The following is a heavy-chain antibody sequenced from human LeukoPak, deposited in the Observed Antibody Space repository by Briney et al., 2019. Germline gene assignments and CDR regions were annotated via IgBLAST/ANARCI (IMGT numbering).Heavy chain of an antibody. J-gene: IGHJ4*02. D-gene: IGHD2-2*01. CDR2: IRNKANSYTT. V-gene: IGHV3-72*01. CDR3: ARYQLPVRYFDY. CDR1: GFTFSDHY. Sequence: PGGSLRLSCAASGFTFSDHYMDWIRQGPGRGLEWVARIRNKANSYTTEYAASVEGRFSISRDDSKNSLYLQMNSLKTEDTDVYYCARYQLPVRYFDYWGQGTLVTVSS.